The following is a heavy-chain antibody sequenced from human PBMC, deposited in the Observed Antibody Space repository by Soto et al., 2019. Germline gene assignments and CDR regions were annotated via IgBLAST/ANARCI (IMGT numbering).Heavy chain of an antibody. J-gene: IGHJ4*02. D-gene: IGHD1-7*01. CDR1: GGTFSSYA. V-gene: IGHV1-69*13. CDR2: IIPIFGTA. CDR3: ARDHPGTTGSFDY. Sequence: SVKVSWKASGGTFSSYAISWVRQAPGQGLEWMGGIIPIFGTANYAQKFQGRVTITADESTSTAYMELSSLRSEDTAVYYCARDHPGTTGSFDYWGQGTLVTVSS.